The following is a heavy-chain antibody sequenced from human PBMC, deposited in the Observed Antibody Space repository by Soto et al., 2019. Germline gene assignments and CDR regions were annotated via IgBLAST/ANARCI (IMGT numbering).Heavy chain of an antibody. J-gene: IGHJ6*04. D-gene: IGHD2-2*02. V-gene: IGHV1-69*01. CDR2: IMPIFGTA. CDR3: GSGYYSSSSCYRGDYYWDGGDV. Sequence: QVQLVQSGAEVKKPGSSVKVTCKASGGTFSSYAINWVRQAPGQGLEWMGGIMPIFGTANYAQKFQDRVTITADDYTSTAFMEQISRRSEDSAVYYCGSGYYSSSSCYRGDYYWDGGDVWGEGTTVTVSS. CDR1: GGTFSSYA.